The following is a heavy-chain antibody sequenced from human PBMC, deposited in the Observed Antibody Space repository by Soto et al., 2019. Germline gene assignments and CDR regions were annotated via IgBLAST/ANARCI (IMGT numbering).Heavy chain of an antibody. CDR1: GFTFSSYW. Sequence: SLKISCAASGFTFSSYWMHWVRQAPGKGLEWVSGITWNSRVLAYADSVKGRFTISRDNARNSLYLQMDSLRDEDTALYYCAKGRYDFWSPYYFDSWGQGTLVTVSS. CDR3: AKGRYDFWSPYYFDS. J-gene: IGHJ4*02. V-gene: IGHV3-9*01. D-gene: IGHD3-3*01. CDR2: ITWNSRVL.